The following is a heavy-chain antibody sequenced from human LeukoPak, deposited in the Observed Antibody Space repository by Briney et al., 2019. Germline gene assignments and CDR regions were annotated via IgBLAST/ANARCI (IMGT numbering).Heavy chain of an antibody. V-gene: IGHV3-30*04. CDR2: ISYDGSNK. D-gene: IGHD1-26*01. CDR3: AKTTVGVASPLY. CDR1: GFTFSSYA. J-gene: IGHJ4*02. Sequence: PGGSLRLSCAASGFTFSSYAMHWVRQAPGKGLEWVAVISYDGSNKYYADSVKGRFTISRDNSKNKLCLQMNSLKADDTAVYYCAKTTVGVASPLYWGQGALVTVSS.